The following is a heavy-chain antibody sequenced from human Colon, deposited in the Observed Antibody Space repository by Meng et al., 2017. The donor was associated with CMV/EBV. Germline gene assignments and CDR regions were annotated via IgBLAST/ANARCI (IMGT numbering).Heavy chain of an antibody. CDR3: AADISTAWFYY. Sequence: QVQLQESGPGQVKPSETLSLTCTVSGDSISSGRHFWGWIRQAPGKGLELIATIHYTETIHYNPSLKSRITISVDTSKNQISLKVNSVTAADTAMYYCAADISTAWFYYWGQGTLVTVSS. J-gene: IGHJ4*02. D-gene: IGHD2-2*01. CDR2: IHYTETI. V-gene: IGHV4-39*07. CDR1: GDSISSGRHF.